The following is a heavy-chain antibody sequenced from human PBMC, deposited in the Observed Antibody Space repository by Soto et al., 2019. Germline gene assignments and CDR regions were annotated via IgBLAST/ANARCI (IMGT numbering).Heavy chain of an antibody. J-gene: IGHJ6*03. D-gene: IGHD2-15*01. CDR3: ARGRDVVVVAAMGYMDV. CDR1: GYTFTSYD. Sequence: GASVKVSCKASGYTFTSYDINWVRQATGQGLEWMGWMNPNSGNTGYAQKFQGRVTMTRNTSISTAYMELSSLRSEDTAVYYCARGRDVVVVAAMGYMDVWGKGTTVTVSS. CDR2: MNPNSGNT. V-gene: IGHV1-8*01.